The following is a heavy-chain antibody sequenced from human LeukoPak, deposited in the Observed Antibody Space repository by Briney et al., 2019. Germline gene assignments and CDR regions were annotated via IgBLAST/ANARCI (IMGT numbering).Heavy chain of an antibody. CDR1: GFTFSSYA. J-gene: IGHJ5*02. CDR2: ISGSGGST. Sequence: GGSLRLSCAASGFTFSSYAMSWVRQAPGKELEWVSAISGSGGSTYYADSVKGRFTISRDNSKNTLYLQMNSLRAEDTAVYYCAKDKEGYNWFDPWGQGTLVTVSS. V-gene: IGHV3-23*01. CDR3: AKDKEGYNWFDP.